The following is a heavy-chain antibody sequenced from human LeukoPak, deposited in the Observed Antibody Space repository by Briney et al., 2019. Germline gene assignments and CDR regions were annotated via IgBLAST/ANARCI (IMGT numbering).Heavy chain of an antibody. CDR3: ARGASRIAAAGYYYYYYMDV. V-gene: IGHV1-8*01. CDR1: GYTFTSYD. J-gene: IGHJ6*03. Sequence: GASVKVSCKASGYTFTSYDINWVRQATGQGLEWMGWMNPNSGNTGYAQKFQGRGTMTRKTSISTAYMEQSSLRSEDTAVYYCARGASRIAAAGYYYYYYMDVWGKATPVTVSS. CDR2: MNPNSGNT. D-gene: IGHD6-13*01.